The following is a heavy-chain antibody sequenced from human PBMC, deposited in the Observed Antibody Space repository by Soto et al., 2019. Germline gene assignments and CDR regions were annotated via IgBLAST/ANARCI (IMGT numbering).Heavy chain of an antibody. CDR2: INHSGST. CDR3: ASTVTTGWDDIDY. CDR1: GGSFSGYY. Sequence: QVQLQQWGAGLLKPSETLSLTCAVYGGSFSGYYWSWIRQPPGKGLEWIGEINHSGSTNYNPSLKTRVSRSVDTSQNQFSLKLSSVTAADTAVYYCASTVTTGWDDIDYWGQGTLVTVSS. J-gene: IGHJ4*02. V-gene: IGHV4-34*01. D-gene: IGHD4-17*01.